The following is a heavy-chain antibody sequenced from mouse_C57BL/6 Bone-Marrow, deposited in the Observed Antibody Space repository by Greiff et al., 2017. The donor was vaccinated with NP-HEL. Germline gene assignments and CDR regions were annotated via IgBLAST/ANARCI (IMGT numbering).Heavy chain of an antibody. CDR1: GYSITSGYY. CDR3: ARGTGSFAY. D-gene: IGHD4-1*01. J-gene: IGHJ3*01. Sequence: EVKLVESGPGLVKPSQSLSLTCSVTGYSITSGYYWNWIRQFPGNKLEWMGYISYDGSNNYNPSLKNRISITRDTSKNQFFLKLNSVTTEDTATYYCARGTGSFAYGGQGTLVTVSA. V-gene: IGHV3-6*01. CDR2: ISYDGSN.